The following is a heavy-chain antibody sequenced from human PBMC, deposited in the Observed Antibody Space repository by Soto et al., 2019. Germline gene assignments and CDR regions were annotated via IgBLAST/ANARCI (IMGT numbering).Heavy chain of an antibody. V-gene: IGHV3-74*01. CDR1: GFTFSSYW. CDR3: ARDRIENYYYGMDV. CDR2: INSDGSST. Sequence: GGSLRLSCAASGFTFSSYWMHWVRQAPGKGLVWVSRINSDGSSTSYADSVRGRFTISRGNAKSTLYLQMNSLRAEDTAVYYCARDRIENYYYGMDVWGQGTTVTVSS. J-gene: IGHJ6*02.